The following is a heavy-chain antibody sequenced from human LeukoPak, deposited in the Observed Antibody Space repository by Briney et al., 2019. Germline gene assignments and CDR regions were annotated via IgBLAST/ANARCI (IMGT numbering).Heavy chain of an antibody. J-gene: IGHJ4*02. D-gene: IGHD3-22*01. V-gene: IGHV3-30*18. CDR3: AKDKVGTDSSGYFFSSGFDY. CDR1: GFTFSSYG. Sequence: PGGPLRHSCAASGFTFSSYGMHWVRQAPGKGLEWVAVISYDGSNKYYADSVKGRFTISRDNSKNTLYLQMNSLRAEDTAVYYCAKDKVGTDSSGYFFSSGFDYWGQGTLVTVSS. CDR2: ISYDGSNK.